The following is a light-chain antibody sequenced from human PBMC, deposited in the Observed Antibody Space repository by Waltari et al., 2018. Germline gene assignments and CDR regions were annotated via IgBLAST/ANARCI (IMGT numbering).Light chain of an antibody. J-gene: IGKJ1*01. CDR3: QKGNSFPPT. CDR2: GAS. Sequence: DIQMTQSPSSVSASVGDKATITCRASQGIATWLAWYQQKPGKAPKVLIYGASTLLTGVPSRFSGSGSGTEFTLTITGLQPEDFATYFCQKGNSFPPTFGQGTRVEV. CDR1: QGIATW. V-gene: IGKV1-12*01.